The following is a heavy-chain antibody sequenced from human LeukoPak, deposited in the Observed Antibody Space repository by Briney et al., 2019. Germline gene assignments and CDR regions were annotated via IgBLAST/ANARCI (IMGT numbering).Heavy chain of an antibody. CDR2: IKEDGSEK. CDR3: VRDYSGSYA. V-gene: IGHV3-7*01. J-gene: IGHJ4*02. CDR1: GFIFSSYS. D-gene: IGHD1-26*01. Sequence: SGGSLRLSCAASGFIFSSYSMGWVRQAPGKGLEWVANIKEDGSEKYYVGSVKGRFIISRDNAKNSLYLQMNSLRAEDTAVYYCVRDYSGSYARGQGSLVTVSS.